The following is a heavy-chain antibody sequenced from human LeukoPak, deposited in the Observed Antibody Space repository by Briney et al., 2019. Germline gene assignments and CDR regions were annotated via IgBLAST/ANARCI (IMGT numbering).Heavy chain of an antibody. CDR2: INHSGST. V-gene: IGHV4-34*01. J-gene: IGHJ5*02. CDR1: GGSFSGYY. Sequence: PSETLSLTCAVYGGSFSGYYWSWIRQPPGKGLEWIGEINHSGSTNYNPSLKSRVTISVDTSKNQFSLKLSSVTAADTAVYYCASLASYGSGSYYGFDPWGQGTLVTVSS. CDR3: ASLASYGSGSYYGFDP. D-gene: IGHD3-10*01.